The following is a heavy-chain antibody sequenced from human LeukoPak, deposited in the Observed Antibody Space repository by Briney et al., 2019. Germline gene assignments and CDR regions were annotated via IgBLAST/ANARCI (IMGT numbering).Heavy chain of an antibody. CDR2: IYHSGST. D-gene: IGHD1-14*01. CDR3: AMNQGIDY. V-gene: IGHV4-30-2*01. J-gene: IGHJ4*02. Sequence: SETLSLTCTVSGGSISSGGYYWSWIRQPPGKGLEWIGYIYHSGSTYYNLSLKSRVTISVDTSKNQFSLKLSSVTAADTAVYYCAMNQGIDYWGQGTLVTVSS. CDR1: GGSISSGGYY.